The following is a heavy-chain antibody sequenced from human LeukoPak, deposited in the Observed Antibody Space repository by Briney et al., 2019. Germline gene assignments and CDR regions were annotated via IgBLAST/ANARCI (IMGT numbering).Heavy chain of an antibody. V-gene: IGHV4-31*03. CDR2: IYYSGST. J-gene: IGHJ3*02. CDR1: GGSISSGGYY. CDR3: ARENDYYYDSSGHAFDI. Sequence: PSETLSLTCTVSGGSISSGGYYWSWIRQHPGKGLEWIGYIYYSGSTYYNPSLKSRVTISVDTSKNQFSLKLSSVTAADTAVYYCARENDYYYDSSGHAFDIWGQGTMVTVSS. D-gene: IGHD3-22*01.